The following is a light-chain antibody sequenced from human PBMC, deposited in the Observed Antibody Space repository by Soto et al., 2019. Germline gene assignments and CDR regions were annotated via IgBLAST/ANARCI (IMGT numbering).Light chain of an antibody. CDR1: QTVRNNY. J-gene: IGKJ1*01. CDR2: GTS. V-gene: IGKV3D-20*02. Sequence: EFVLTQSPGTLSLSPGERATLSCRASQTVRNNYLAWYQQKPGQAPRLLIFGTSSRATGIPDRFIGGGSGTDFTLTISRLEPEDFAVYYCQQRSNWPPWTFGQGTKVDIK. CDR3: QQRSNWPPWT.